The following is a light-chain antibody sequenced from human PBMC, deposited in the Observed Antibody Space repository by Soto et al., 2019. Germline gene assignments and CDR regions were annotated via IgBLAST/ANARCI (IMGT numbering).Light chain of an antibody. CDR2: DAS. CDR3: QQYNSYSPET. Sequence: DLQMTPSPSTLSASVVDRVTITCRASQSISSWLAWYQQKPGKAPKLLIYDASSLESGVPSRFSGSGSGTEFTLTISSLQPDDFATYYCQQYNSYSPETFGQGTKVDI. J-gene: IGKJ1*01. V-gene: IGKV1-5*01. CDR1: QSISSW.